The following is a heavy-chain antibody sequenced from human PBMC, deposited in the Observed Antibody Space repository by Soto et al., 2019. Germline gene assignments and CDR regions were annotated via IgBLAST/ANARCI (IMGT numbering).Heavy chain of an antibody. CDR3: AREKASTSLLTHYYYAMDV. Sequence: SSVKVSCKSSGYTFINYYVHWVRQAPGQGLEWMGMINPSGGRTTYPQKFQGRVTMTRDTSTSTVYVELSSLRSDDTAVFYCAREKASTSLLTHYYYAMDVWGQGTTVTVSS. V-gene: IGHV1-46*01. CDR2: INPSGGRT. CDR1: GYTFINYY. J-gene: IGHJ6*02.